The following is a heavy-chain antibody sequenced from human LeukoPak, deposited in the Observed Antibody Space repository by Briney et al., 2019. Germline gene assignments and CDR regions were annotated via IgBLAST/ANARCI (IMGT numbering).Heavy chain of an antibody. Sequence: GGSLRLSCSASGFTFGDFAMSWVRQAPGKGLEWVGFIRSNTYGGTTEYAASVKGRFTTSRDDSKSIAYLQINSLKSEDTAVYYCTRENVDHQGMDVWGQGTTVTVSS. CDR2: IRSNTYGGTT. CDR3: TRENVDHQGMDV. V-gene: IGHV3-49*04. J-gene: IGHJ6*02. CDR1: GFTFGDFA.